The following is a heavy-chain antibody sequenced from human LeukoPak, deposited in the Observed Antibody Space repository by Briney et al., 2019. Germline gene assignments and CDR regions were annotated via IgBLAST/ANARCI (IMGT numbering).Heavy chain of an antibody. J-gene: IGHJ4*02. D-gene: IGHD5-12*01. CDR1: GYSISSGYY. CDR3: ARSLAYYFDY. CDR2: IYHTGST. Sequence: SETLSLTCTVSGYSISSGYYWGWIRQPPGKGLEWIGYIYHTGSTSYSPSLKSRVTISVDTSKNQFSLKLSSVTAADTAVYYCARSLAYYFDYWGQGTLVTVSS. V-gene: IGHV4-38-2*02.